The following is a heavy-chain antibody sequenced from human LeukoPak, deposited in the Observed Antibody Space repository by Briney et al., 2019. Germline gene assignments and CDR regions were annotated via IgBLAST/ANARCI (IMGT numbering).Heavy chain of an antibody. V-gene: IGHV1-8*01. CDR3: ARVYWTAYYYYGMDV. J-gene: IGHJ6*02. D-gene: IGHD3/OR15-3a*01. CDR2: MNPNSGNT. Sequence: GASVKVSCTASGYTFTSYDINWVRQATGQGLEWMGWMNPNSGNTGYAQKFQGRVTMTRNTSISTAYMELSSLRSEDTAVYYCARVYWTAYYYYGMDVWGQGTTVTVSS. CDR1: GYTFTSYD.